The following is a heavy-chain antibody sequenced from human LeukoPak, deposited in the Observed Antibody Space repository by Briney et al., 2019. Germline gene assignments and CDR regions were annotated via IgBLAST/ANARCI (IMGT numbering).Heavy chain of an antibody. CDR2: ISGSGVGT. V-gene: IGHV3-23*01. CDR3: AKGCGGNCYPPSY. D-gene: IGHD2-15*01. Sequence: GGSLRLSCAASGFTFSSYAMNWVRQAPGEGLEWVSAISGSGVGTYYADSVKGRFTISRDNSKNTLYLQMNSLRAEDTAVYYCAKGCGGNCYPPSYWGQGTLVTVSS. J-gene: IGHJ4*02. CDR1: GFTFSSYA.